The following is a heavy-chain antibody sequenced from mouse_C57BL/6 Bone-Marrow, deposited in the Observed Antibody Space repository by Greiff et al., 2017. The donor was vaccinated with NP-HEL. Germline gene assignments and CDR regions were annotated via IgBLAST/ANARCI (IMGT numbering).Heavy chain of an antibody. CDR3: ARESLYSNYDY. CDR2: IDHEDGET. D-gene: IGHD2-5*01. J-gene: IGHJ2*01. CDR1: GFNIKDYY. V-gene: IGHV14-2*01. Sequence: EVQLQQSGAELVKPGASVKLSCTASGFNIKDYYMHWVKQRTEQGLEWIGRIDHEDGETKSASKFQGKATITADTSSNPAYLQLSSPTFEDTAVYYCARESLYSNYDYWGQGTTLTVSS.